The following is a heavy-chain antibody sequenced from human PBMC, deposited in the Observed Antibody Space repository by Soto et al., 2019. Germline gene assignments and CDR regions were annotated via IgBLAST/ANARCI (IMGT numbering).Heavy chain of an antibody. J-gene: IGHJ4*02. CDR1: GYTFTSYG. D-gene: IGHD5-12*01. V-gene: IGHV1-18*01. Sequence: GASVRVSCKASGYTFTSYGISWVRQAPGQGLEWMGWISAYNGNTNYAQKLQGRVTMTTDTSTSTAYMELRSLRSDDTAVYYCASHRLGYSGYVFDYWGQGTLVTVSS. CDR2: ISAYNGNT. CDR3: ASHRLGYSGYVFDY.